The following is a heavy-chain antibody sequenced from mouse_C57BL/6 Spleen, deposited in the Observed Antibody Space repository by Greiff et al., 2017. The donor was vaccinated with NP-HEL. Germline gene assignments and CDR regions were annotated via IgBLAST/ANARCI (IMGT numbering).Heavy chain of an antibody. CDR2: IYPGDGDT. J-gene: IGHJ4*01. V-gene: IGHV1-82*01. CDR1: GYAFSSSW. CDR3: ARSNWEGDAMDY. D-gene: IGHD4-1*02. Sequence: VQLQQSGPELVKPGASVKISCKASGYAFSSSWMNWVKQRPGKGLEWIGRIYPGDGDTNYNGKFKGKATLTADKSSSTAYMQLSSLTSEDSAVYFCARSNWEGDAMDYWGQGTSVTVSS.